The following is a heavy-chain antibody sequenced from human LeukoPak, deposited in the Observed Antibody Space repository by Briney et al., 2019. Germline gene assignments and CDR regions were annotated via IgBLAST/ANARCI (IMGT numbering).Heavy chain of an antibody. CDR3: ARSNGAAYLNYYDSSGPLDY. D-gene: IGHD3-22*01. CDR1: GYTFTSYY. Sequence: ASVKVSCKASGYTFTSYYMHWVRQAPGQGLEWMGIINPSGGSTSYAQKFQGRVTMTRDTSTSTVYMELSSLRSEDTAVYYCARSNGAAYLNYYDSSGPLDYWGQGTQVTVSS. CDR2: INPSGGST. V-gene: IGHV1-46*01. J-gene: IGHJ4*02.